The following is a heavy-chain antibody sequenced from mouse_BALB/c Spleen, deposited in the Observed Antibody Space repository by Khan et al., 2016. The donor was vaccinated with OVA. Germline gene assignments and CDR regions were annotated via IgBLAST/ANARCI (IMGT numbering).Heavy chain of an antibody. CDR2: INTETGEP. CDR1: GYTFTDYS. CDR3: ARDRYDYFEY. V-gene: IGHV9-2-1*01. J-gene: IGHJ2*01. D-gene: IGHD2-14*01. Sequence: QIQLVQSGPELKKPGETVKISCKASGYTFTDYSMHWVKQAPGKGLKWMGWINTETGEPTYADDFKGRFAFSLETSASTAYLQINNLKNEDTATYLCARDRYDYFEYWGQGTTLTVSS.